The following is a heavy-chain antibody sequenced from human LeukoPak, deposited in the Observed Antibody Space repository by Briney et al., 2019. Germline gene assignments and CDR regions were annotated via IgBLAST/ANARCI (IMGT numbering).Heavy chain of an antibody. V-gene: IGHV4-34*01. Sequence: PSETLSLTCAVYGGSFSGYYWSWIRQPPGKGLEWIGEINHSGSTNYNPSLKSRVTISVDTSKNQFSLKLSSVTAADTAVYYCAGPIGNRRSFDYWGQGTLVTVSS. CDR3: AGPIGNRRSFDY. J-gene: IGHJ4*02. D-gene: IGHD1-14*01. CDR1: GGSFSGYY. CDR2: INHSGST.